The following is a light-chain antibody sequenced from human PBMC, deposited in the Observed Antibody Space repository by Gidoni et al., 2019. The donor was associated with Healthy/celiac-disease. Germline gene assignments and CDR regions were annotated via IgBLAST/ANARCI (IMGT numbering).Light chain of an antibody. Sequence: EIVMTQSPATLSVSPGERATLSCRASQSVSSNLAWYQQKPGQSPTLLLYGASTRATGIPASFIGSGSGTEFTLTISSLQSEDFAVYYCQQYNNWPPVTFGQGTKVEIK. J-gene: IGKJ1*01. CDR1: QSVSSN. CDR3: QQYNNWPPVT. V-gene: IGKV3-15*01. CDR2: GAS.